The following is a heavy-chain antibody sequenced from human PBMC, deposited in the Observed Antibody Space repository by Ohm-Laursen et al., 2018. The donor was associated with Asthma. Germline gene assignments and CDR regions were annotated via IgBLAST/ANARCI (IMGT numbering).Heavy chain of an antibody. CDR3: ARDQYSGSYLGEFDY. J-gene: IGHJ4*02. D-gene: IGHD1-26*01. CDR2: ISYDGSNK. V-gene: IGHV3-30-3*01. CDR1: GFTFSSYA. Sequence: RSLRLSCAASGFTFSSYAMHWVRQAPGKGLEWVAVISYDGSNKYYADSVKGRFTISRDNSKNTLYLQMNSLRAEDTAVYYCARDQYSGSYLGEFDYWGQGTLVTVSS.